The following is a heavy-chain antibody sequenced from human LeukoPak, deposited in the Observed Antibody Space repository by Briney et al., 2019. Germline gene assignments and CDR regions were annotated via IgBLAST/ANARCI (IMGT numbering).Heavy chain of an antibody. CDR2: IYYSGST. D-gene: IGHD3-10*01. Sequence: TPSETLSLTCTVSGGSISSYYWSWIRQPPGKGLEWIGYIYYSGSTNYNPSLKSRVTISVDTSKNQFSLKLSSVTAADTAVYYCARGKLLLWFGELSGWGQGTLVTVSS. CDR1: GGSISSYY. V-gene: IGHV4-59*01. CDR3: ARGKLLLWFGELSG. J-gene: IGHJ4*02.